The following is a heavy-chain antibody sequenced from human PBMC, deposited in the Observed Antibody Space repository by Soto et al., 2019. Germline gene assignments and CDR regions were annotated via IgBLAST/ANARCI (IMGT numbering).Heavy chain of an antibody. CDR3: AKDLPHYYDSNGRIDAFDS. CDR1: GFTFSIYA. Sequence: GGTLRLSCAASGFTFSIYAMSWVRQSPGKGLEWVSSISVSGGSTYYADSVKGRFTISRDNSKNTLYLQMNSLRAEDTAVYYCAKDLPHYYDSNGRIDAFDSWRQGNMLAVSS. CDR2: ISVSGGST. J-gene: IGHJ3*02. D-gene: IGHD3-22*01. V-gene: IGHV3-23*01.